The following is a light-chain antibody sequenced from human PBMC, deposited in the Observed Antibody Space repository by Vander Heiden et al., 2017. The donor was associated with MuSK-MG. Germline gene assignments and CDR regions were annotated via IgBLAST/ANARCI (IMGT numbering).Light chain of an antibody. CDR1: QSVSSSY. CDR3: QQYGSSPMCS. CDR2: GAS. Sequence: EIVLTQSPGTLSLSPGERATLSSRASQSVSSSYLAWYQQKPGQAPRLLIYGASSRAIGIPDRFSGSGSGTDFTLTISRLEPEDFAVYYCQQYGSSPMCSFGQGTKLEIK. J-gene: IGKJ2*04. V-gene: IGKV3-20*01.